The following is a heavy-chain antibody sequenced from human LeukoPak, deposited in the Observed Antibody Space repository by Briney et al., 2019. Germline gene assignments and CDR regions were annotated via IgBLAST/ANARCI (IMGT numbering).Heavy chain of an antibody. J-gene: IGHJ4*02. Sequence: PSETLSLTCTVSGCSISSGDYYWSWIRQPPGKGLEWIGYIYYSGSTYYNPSLKSRVTISVDTSKNQFSLKLSSVTAADTAVYYCARERGAYRITYFDYWGQGTLVTVSS. CDR3: ARERGAYRITYFDY. D-gene: IGHD1-14*01. V-gene: IGHV4-30-4*01. CDR1: GCSISSGDYY. CDR2: IYYSGST.